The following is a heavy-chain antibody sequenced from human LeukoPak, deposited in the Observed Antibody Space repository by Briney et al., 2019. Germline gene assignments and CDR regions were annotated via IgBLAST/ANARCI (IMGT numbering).Heavy chain of an antibody. D-gene: IGHD3-10*01. CDR2: IYYSGGT. J-gene: IGHJ4*02. V-gene: IGHV4-59*11. Sequence: SETLSLTCTVSGGSISSHYWSWIRQPPGKGLEWIGYIYYSGGTNYNPSLKSRVTISVDTSKNQFSLKLSSVTAADTAVYYCARDGGPYGKPIDYWGQGTLVTVSS. CDR3: ARDGGPYGKPIDY. CDR1: GGSISSHY.